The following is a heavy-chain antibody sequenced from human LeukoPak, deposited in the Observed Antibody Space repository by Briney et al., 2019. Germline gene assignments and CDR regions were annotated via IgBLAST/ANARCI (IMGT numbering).Heavy chain of an antibody. Sequence: SETLSVTCTVSGGSISSSSYYWGWIRQPPGKGLEWIGSIYYSGSTYYNPSLKSRVTISVDTSKNQFSLKLSSVTAADTAVYYCARGLHFSGTDYWGQGTLVTVSS. CDR1: GGSISSSSYY. J-gene: IGHJ4*02. D-gene: IGHD6-19*01. CDR2: IYYSGST. V-gene: IGHV4-39*07. CDR3: ARGLHFSGTDY.